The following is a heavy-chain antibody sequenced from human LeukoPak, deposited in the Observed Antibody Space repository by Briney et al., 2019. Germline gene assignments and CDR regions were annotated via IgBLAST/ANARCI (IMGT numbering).Heavy chain of an antibody. V-gene: IGHV4-34*01. D-gene: IGHD4-17*01. CDR1: GGSFSGYY. CDR3: ARQDADYGDNFLDY. Sequence: SETLSLTCAVYGGSFSGYYWSWIRQPPGKGLEWIGEINHSGSTNYNPSLKSRVTISVDTSENQFSLKLSSVTAADTAVYYCARQDADYGDNFLDYWGQGTLVTVSS. CDR2: INHSGST. J-gene: IGHJ4*02.